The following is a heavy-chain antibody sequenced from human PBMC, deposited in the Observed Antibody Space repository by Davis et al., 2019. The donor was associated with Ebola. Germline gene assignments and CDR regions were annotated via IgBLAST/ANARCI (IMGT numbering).Heavy chain of an antibody. Sequence: MPSETLSLTCTVSGSSISSGDFFWGWIRQPPGKGLEWIGYIYYSGNAYYNPSLKSRVTMSVDTSKNQFSLKLSSVTAADTAVYYCARGNYGDYIVLYYYNMDVWGQGTTVTVSS. CDR3: ARGNYGDYIVLYYYNMDV. J-gene: IGHJ6*02. V-gene: IGHV4-30-4*02. CDR2: IYYSGNA. CDR1: GSSISSGDFF. D-gene: IGHD4-17*01.